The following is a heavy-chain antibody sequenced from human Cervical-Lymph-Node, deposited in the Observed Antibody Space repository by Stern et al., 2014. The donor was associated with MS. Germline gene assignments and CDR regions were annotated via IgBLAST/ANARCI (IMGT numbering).Heavy chain of an antibody. CDR2: IFPNDEK. Sequence: QVTLRESGPVLVKSTETLTLTCTVSGFSLRKAGMGVSWIRQPPGKALEWLAHIFPNDEKSYSTSLKSRLTISKDTSKSQVVLTMTNMDPVDTATYYCARILMIGTYNWFDPWGQGTLVTVSS. J-gene: IGHJ5*02. CDR1: GFSLRKAGMG. CDR3: ARILMIGTYNWFDP. V-gene: IGHV2-26*01. D-gene: IGHD3-22*01.